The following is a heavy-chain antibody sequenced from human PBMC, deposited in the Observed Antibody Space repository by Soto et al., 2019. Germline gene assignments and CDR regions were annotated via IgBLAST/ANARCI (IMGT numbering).Heavy chain of an antibody. CDR2: IKPNSGGT. D-gene: IGHD2-2*02. J-gene: IGHJ6*02. CDR1: GYTFTGYY. V-gene: IGHV1-2*04. CDR3: ARAYRPPXNCSSTSCYSRVGGMDV. Sequence: ASVKVSCKASGYTFTGYYMHWVRQAPGQGLEGMGWIKPNSGGTNYAQKFQGWVTMTRDTSISTAYMELSRLRSDDTAVYYCARAYRPPXNCSSTSCYSRVGGMDVWGQGTTVTVSS.